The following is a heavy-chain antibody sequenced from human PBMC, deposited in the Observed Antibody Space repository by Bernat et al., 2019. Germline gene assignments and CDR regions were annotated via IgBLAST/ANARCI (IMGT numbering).Heavy chain of an antibody. CDR2: IRFDGSNK. CDR1: GFNFSIYG. Sequence: QVQLVESGGGVVQPGGSLRLSCAASGFNFSIYGMHWVRQAPGNGLEWLAFIRFDGSNKYFADSVKGRFTISRDNSKNTLYLQMNSLRAEDTAVYYCARGEYSSGWGIDYWGQGTLVTVSS. D-gene: IGHD6-19*01. CDR3: ARGEYSSGWGIDY. J-gene: IGHJ4*02. V-gene: IGHV3-30*02.